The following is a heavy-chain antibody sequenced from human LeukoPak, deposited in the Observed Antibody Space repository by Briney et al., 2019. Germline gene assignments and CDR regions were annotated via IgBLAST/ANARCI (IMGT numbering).Heavy chain of an antibody. J-gene: IGHJ4*02. CDR1: GGTFSSYA. D-gene: IGHD3-3*01. Sequence: GASVKVSCKASGGTFSSYAISWVRQAPGQGLEWMGRIIPILGIANYAQKFQGRVTITADKSTSTAYMELSSLRSEDTAVYYCARDLNGSGDFLSGYSDYWGQGTLVTVSS. CDR2: IIPILGIA. CDR3: ARDLNGSGDFLSGYSDY. V-gene: IGHV1-69*04.